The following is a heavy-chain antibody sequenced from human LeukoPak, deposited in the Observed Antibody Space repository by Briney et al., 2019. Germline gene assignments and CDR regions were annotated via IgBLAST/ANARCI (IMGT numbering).Heavy chain of an antibody. V-gene: IGHV4-59*01. CDR1: DDSIGNYY. CDR2: IYFSGST. J-gene: IGHJ6*02. CDR3: ARVGGSNFYNYGMDV. D-gene: IGHD4-11*01. Sequence: PSETLSLTCTVSDDSIGNYYWSWIRQSPGKGLEWIGYIYFSGSTNYNPSLKRRVTMSVVTPKNQFSLRLTSVTAADTATYYCARVGGSNFYNYGMDVWGQGTTVIVSS.